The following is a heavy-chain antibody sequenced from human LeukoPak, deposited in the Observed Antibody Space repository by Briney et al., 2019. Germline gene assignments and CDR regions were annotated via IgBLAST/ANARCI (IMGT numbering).Heavy chain of an antibody. CDR1: GFTFSSYW. J-gene: IGHJ4*02. CDR3: AGDSSPNYDSSDY. CDR2: IKQDGSEK. Sequence: GGSLRLSCAASGFTFSSYWMSWVRQAPGKGLEWVANIKQDGSEKYYVDSVKGRFTISRDNAKNSLYLQMNSLRAEDTAVYYCAGDSSPNYDSSDYWGQGTLVTVSS. V-gene: IGHV3-7*01. D-gene: IGHD3-22*01.